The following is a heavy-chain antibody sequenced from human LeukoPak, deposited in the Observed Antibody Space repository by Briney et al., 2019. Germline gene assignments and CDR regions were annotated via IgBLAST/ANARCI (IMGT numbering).Heavy chain of an antibody. CDR1: GGTFSSYA. Sequence: SVKVSCKASGGTFSSYAISWVRQAPGQGLEWMRGIIPIFGTANYAQKFQGRVTITAGESTSTAYMELSSLRSEDTAVYYCARHELGIAVAGLDYWGQGTLVTVSS. V-gene: IGHV1-69*01. D-gene: IGHD6-19*01. CDR2: IIPIFGTA. CDR3: ARHELGIAVAGLDY. J-gene: IGHJ4*02.